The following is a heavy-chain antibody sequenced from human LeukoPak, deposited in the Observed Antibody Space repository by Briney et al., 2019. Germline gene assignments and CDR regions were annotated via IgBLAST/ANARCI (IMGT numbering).Heavy chain of an antibody. D-gene: IGHD6-19*01. CDR1: GFTFSSYS. CDR2: ISSSGSTI. J-gene: IGHJ4*02. CDR3: ARDNGLLAAYSSGWYFDY. Sequence: GGSLRLSCAASGFTFSSYSMNWVRQAPGKGLEWVSYISSSGSTIYYADSVKGRFTISRDNAKNSLYLQMNSLRAEDMAVYYCARDNGLLAAYSSGWYFDYWGQGTLVTVSS. V-gene: IGHV3-48*01.